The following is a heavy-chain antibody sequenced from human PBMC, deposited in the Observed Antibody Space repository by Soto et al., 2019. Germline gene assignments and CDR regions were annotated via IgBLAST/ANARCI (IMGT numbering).Heavy chain of an antibody. D-gene: IGHD3-22*01. CDR2: ISWNSGSI. CDR1: GFTFDDYA. J-gene: IGHJ6*02. CDR3: AKERYYYDSSGYYYGMDV. Sequence: PGGSPRLSCAASGFTFDDYAMHWVRQAPGKGLEWVSGISWNSGSIGYADSVKGRFTISRDNAKNSLYLQMNSLRAEDTALYYCAKERYYYDSSGYYYGMDVWGQGTTVTVSS. V-gene: IGHV3-9*01.